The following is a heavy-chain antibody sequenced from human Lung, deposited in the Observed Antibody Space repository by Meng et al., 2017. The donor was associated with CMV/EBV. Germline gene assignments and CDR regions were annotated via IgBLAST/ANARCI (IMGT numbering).Heavy chain of an antibody. J-gene: IGHJ4*02. D-gene: IGHD4-23*01. CDR1: GDIVSSNSAA. CDR3: ARGINGGCGD. Sequence: QVNLHQSGPGLVKPSQTPSLTCAISGDIVSSNSAAWHWIRQSPSRGLEWLGRTYYRSKWYHEYAVSVKSRITISPDTPKNQFSLQLNSMTPEDTAVYYCARGINGGCGDWGQGTLVTVSS. CDR2: TYYRSKWYH. V-gene: IGHV6-1*01.